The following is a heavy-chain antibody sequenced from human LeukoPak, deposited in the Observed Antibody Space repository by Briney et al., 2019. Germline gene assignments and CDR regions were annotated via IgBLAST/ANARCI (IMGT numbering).Heavy chain of an antibody. J-gene: IGHJ4*02. Sequence: SETLSLTCAVYGGSFSGYYWSWIRQPPGKGLEWIGEINHSGSTNYNPSLKSRVTISVDASKNQFSLKLSSVTAEDTAVYYCARGWKPYYFDYWGQGTLVTVSS. V-gene: IGHV4-34*01. CDR1: GGSFSGYY. CDR2: INHSGST. D-gene: IGHD1-1*01. CDR3: ARGWKPYYFDY.